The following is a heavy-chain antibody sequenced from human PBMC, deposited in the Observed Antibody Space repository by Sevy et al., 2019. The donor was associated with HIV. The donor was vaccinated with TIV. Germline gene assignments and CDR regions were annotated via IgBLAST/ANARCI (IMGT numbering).Heavy chain of an antibody. CDR3: AKGTGYCSSTSCYAVGLDY. D-gene: IGHD2-2*01. CDR1: GFTFDDYA. V-gene: IGHV3-43D*03. J-gene: IGHJ4*02. Sequence: GGSLRLSCAASGFTFDDYAMHWVRQAPGKGLEWVSLISWDGGSTYYADSVKGRFTISRDNSKNSLYLQMNSLRAEDTALYYCAKGTGYCSSTSCYAVGLDYWGQGTLVTVSS. CDR2: ISWDGGST.